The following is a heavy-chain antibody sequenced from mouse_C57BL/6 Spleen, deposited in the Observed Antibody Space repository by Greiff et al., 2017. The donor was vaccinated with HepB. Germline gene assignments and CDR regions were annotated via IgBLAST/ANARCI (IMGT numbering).Heavy chain of an antibody. CDR1: GYTFTSYG. V-gene: IGHV1-81*01. Sequence: VQRVESGAELARPGASVKLSCKASGYTFTSYGISWVKQRTGQGLEWIGEIYPRSGNTYYNEKFKGKATLTADKSSSTAYMELRSLTSEDSAVYFCAMEAWFAYWGQGTLVTVSA. J-gene: IGHJ3*01. CDR3: AMEAWFAY. CDR2: IYPRSGNT.